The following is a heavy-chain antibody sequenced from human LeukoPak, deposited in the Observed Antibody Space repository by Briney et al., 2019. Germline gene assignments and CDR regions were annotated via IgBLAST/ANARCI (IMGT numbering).Heavy chain of an antibody. CDR1: GFTFGSHA. CDR3: GKTTVGYSSGQKPAWPVDY. Sequence: GGSLRLSCEASGFTFGSHAMYWVRQAPGKGLEWVAGIFGSGGSPHYADSVKGRFTISRDNSRNTVYLRINSLRADDTAVYYCGKTTVGYSSGQKPAWPVDYWGQGTLVTVSS. D-gene: IGHD5-18*01. J-gene: IGHJ4*02. CDR2: IFGSGGSP. V-gene: IGHV3-23*01.